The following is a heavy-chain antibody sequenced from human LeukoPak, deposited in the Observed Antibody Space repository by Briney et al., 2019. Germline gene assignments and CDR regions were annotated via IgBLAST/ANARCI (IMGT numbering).Heavy chain of an antibody. CDR3: VRGADSWPHDY. CDR2: TYYKYKWYT. V-gene: IGHV6-1*01. D-gene: IGHD3-22*01. Sequence: SQTLSLTCAISGDSVSSNTAACNWIRQSPSRGLECLGITYYKYKWYTDYAVSVKSRISINPDTSKNQFSLQLNSVTPEDTAVYYCVRGADSWPHDYWGQGTLVTVSS. CDR1: GDSVSSNTAA. J-gene: IGHJ4*02.